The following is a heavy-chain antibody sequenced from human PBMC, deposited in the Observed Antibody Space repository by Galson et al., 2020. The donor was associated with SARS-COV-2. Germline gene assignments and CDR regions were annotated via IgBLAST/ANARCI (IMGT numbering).Heavy chain of an antibody. V-gene: IGHV3-30*18. CDR3: AKGYGSFYYSMDV. J-gene: IGHJ6*02. CDR1: GFIVSSYG. CDR2: ISHDGSNK. Sequence: GESLKISCAASGFIVSSYGMHWVRQAPGKGLEWVSIISHDGSNKYYADSVKGRITISRDNSKNTLYLQVNSLRAEDTAVYYCAKGYGSFYYSMDVWG. D-gene: IGHD3-16*01.